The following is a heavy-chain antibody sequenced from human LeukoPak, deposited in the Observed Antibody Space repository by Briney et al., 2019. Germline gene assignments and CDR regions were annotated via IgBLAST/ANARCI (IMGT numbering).Heavy chain of an antibody. CDR1: GGSFSGYY. V-gene: IGHV4-34*01. Sequence: SETLSLTCAVYGGSFSGYYWSWIRQPPGKGLEWMGEINHSGSTNYNPSLKSRVTISVDTSKNQFSLKLSSVTAADTAVYYCARKGSRGSGSYYRKPPYYYYGMDVWGQGTTVTVSS. J-gene: IGHJ6*02. D-gene: IGHD3-10*01. CDR2: INHSGST. CDR3: ARKGSRGSGSYYRKPPYYYYGMDV.